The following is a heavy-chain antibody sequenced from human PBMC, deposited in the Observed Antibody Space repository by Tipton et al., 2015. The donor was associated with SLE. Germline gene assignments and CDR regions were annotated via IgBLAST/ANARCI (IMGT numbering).Heavy chain of an antibody. CDR1: GGSISSYY. CDR3: ARAPIAAPAGYYYGMGV. D-gene: IGHD6-25*01. V-gene: IGHV4-59*01. CDR2: IYYSGST. J-gene: IGHJ6*02. Sequence: TLSLTCTVSGGSISSYYWSWIRQPPGKGLEWIGYIYYSGSTNYNPSLKSRVTISVDTSKNQFSLKLSPVTAADTAVYYCARAPIAAPAGYYYGMGVWGLGTTVTVSS.